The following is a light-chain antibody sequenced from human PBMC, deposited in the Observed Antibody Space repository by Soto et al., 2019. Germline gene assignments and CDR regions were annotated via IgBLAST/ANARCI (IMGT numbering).Light chain of an antibody. CDR1: QTVSITY. J-gene: IGKJ1*01. CDR2: GAS. CDR3: QQSYSIPRT. V-gene: IGKV3D-7*01. Sequence: PGERATLSCRASQTVSITYLTWYQQKPGQAPRLLIFGASKRATGIPDRFSGSGSGREFTLTISSLQPEDFATYYCQQSYSIPRTFGQGTKV.